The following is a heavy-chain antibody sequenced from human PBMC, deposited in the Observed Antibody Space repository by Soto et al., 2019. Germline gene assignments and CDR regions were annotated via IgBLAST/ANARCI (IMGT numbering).Heavy chain of an antibody. CDR1: GYTFTGYY. J-gene: IGHJ5*02. V-gene: IGHV1-2*04. D-gene: IGHD6-13*01. CDR3: ARGLAAAGSNWFDP. CDR2: INPNSGGT. Sequence: ASVKVSCKASGYTFTGYYMHWVRQATGQGLEWMGWINPNSGGTNYAQKFQGWVTTTRDTSISTAYMELSRLRSDDTAVYYCARGLAAAGSNWFDPWGQGTLVTVSS.